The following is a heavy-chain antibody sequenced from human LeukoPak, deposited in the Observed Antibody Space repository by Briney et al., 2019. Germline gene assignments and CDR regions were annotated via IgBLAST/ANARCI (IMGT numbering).Heavy chain of an antibody. J-gene: IGHJ4*02. Sequence: SETLSLTCSVAGGSNSSYFWCWMRQPPGKALEWIGSIYYSGGTNYSPSLKSRVTISVDTSKNQFSLKLSSVTAADTAVYYCARHFQDGHTWSFDYWGQGTLVTVSS. V-gene: IGHV4-59*08. CDR3: ARHFQDGHTWSFDY. CDR1: GGSNSSYF. CDR2: IYYSGGT. D-gene: IGHD2-15*01.